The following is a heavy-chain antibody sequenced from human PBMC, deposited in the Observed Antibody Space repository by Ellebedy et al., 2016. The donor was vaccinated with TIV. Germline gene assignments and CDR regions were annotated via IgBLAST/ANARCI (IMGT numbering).Heavy chain of an antibody. CDR2: IYYTGRA. V-gene: IGHV4-31*03. J-gene: IGHJ4*02. D-gene: IGHD1-7*01. CDR3: ARNYAGNPGFDI. Sequence: MPAETLSLTCTVPGDSISNGGYYWTWIRQHPGGGLEWIGYIYYTGRAFYNMALQSRLTMAVDTSNHTVSLKLDSLTAADTAMYFCARNYAGNPGFDIWGQGTLVTVSS. CDR1: GDSISNGGYY.